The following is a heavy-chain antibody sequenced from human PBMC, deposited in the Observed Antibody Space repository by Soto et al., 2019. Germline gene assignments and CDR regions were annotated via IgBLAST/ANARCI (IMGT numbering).Heavy chain of an antibody. CDR1: GGSVSSGNYY. Sequence: SETLSLPCTVSGGSVSSGNYYWSWIRQPPGKGLEWIGYIFHTGTTNYNPSLKSRVTISLDTSMNQFSLKLSSVTPADTAVYYCTRAPVSGSYCFDFWGQGTPVTAPQ. V-gene: IGHV4-61*01. CDR2: IFHTGTT. D-gene: IGHD1-26*01. J-gene: IGHJ4*02. CDR3: TRAPVSGSYCFDF.